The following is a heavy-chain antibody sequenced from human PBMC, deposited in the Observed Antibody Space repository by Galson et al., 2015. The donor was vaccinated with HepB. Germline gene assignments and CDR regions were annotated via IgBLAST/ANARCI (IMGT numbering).Heavy chain of an antibody. CDR1: GGSISSYY. D-gene: IGHD3-10*01. Sequence: SETLSLTCTVSGGSISSYYWSWIRQPPGKGLEWIGYIYYSGSINYNPSLKSRVTISVDTSKNQFSLKLSSVTAANTAVYYCARLFRVRGSASSPFFDYWGQGTLVTVSS. V-gene: IGHV4-59*01. CDR2: IYYSGSI. J-gene: IGHJ4*02. CDR3: ARLFRVRGSASSPFFDY.